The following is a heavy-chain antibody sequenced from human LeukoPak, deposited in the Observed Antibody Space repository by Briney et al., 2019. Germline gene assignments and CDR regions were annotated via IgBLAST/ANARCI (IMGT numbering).Heavy chain of an antibody. CDR2: IIPTLDVA. J-gene: IGHJ3*02. CDR1: GDNFSTYV. Sequence: SVKVSCKASGDNFSTYVITWVRQAPGQGLEWMGRIIPTLDVANFAQKFKGRVTITADRSTNTAHLELSSLRSEDTAVYYCTREGVYSPDGSGYHRHAFDMWGKGTVVIVST. V-gene: IGHV1-69*04. CDR3: TREGVYSPDGSGYHRHAFDM. D-gene: IGHD3-22*01.